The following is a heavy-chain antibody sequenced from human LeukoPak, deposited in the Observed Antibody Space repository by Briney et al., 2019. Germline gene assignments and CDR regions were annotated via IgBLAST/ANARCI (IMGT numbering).Heavy chain of an antibody. J-gene: IGHJ4*02. D-gene: IGHD1-14*01. Sequence: GGSLRLSCAASGFTFSSYGMHWVRQAPGKGLEWVAVISYDGSNKYYADSVKGRFTISRDNAKNSVYLQMNSLRAEDTAVYYCATGIRGDHYEYWGQGSLVTVSS. CDR1: GFTFSSYG. CDR3: ATGIRGDHYEY. CDR2: ISYDGSNK. V-gene: IGHV3-30*03.